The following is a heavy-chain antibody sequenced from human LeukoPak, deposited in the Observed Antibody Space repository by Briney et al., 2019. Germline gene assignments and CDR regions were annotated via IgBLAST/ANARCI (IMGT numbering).Heavy chain of an antibody. V-gene: IGHV3-30*18. CDR2: TSYNGRES. J-gene: IGHJ3*01. CDR1: DITFSSYG. Sequence: PGGSLRLSCEASDITFSSYGMHWVRQAPGKGLEWVAVTSYNGRESYYVDSVKGRFTISRDNSKNTLFLQMNSLRADDTAVYYCAKDPNGDYVGAFDFWGQGTMVSVSS. CDR3: AKDPNGDYVGAFDF. D-gene: IGHD4-17*01.